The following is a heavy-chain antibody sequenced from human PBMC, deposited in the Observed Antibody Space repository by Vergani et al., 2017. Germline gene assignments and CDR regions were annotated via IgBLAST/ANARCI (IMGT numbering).Heavy chain of an antibody. Sequence: VQLVESGGGVVQPGRSLRLSCAASGFTFSSYAMSWVRQAPGKGLEWVSAISGSGGSTYYADSLKGRFTSSRDNSKNTLYLQMNSLRAEDTAVYYCAIDMSLIDYFGVVISHYYYYYGMDVWGQGTTVTVSS. CDR3: AIDMSLIDYFGVVISHYYYYYGMDV. D-gene: IGHD3-3*01. CDR1: GFTFSSYA. CDR2: ISGSGGST. J-gene: IGHJ6*02. V-gene: IGHV3-23*04.